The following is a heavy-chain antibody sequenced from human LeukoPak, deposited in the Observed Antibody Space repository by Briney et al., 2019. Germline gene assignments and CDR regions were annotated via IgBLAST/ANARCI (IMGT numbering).Heavy chain of an antibody. CDR3: ATHALRSTYYYDSSGYYPPWFDP. J-gene: IGHJ5*02. CDR2: INHSGST. V-gene: IGHV4-34*01. D-gene: IGHD3-22*01. CDR1: GGSFSGYY. Sequence: SETLSLTCAAYGGSFSGYYWSWIRQPPGKGLEWIGEINHSGSTNYNPSLKSRVTISVDTSKNQFSLKLSSVTAADTAVYYCATHALRSTYYYDSSGYYPPWFDPWGQGTLVTVSS.